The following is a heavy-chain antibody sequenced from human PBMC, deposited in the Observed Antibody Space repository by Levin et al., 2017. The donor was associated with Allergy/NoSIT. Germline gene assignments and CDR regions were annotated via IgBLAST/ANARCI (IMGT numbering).Heavy chain of an antibody. J-gene: IGHJ5*02. D-gene: IGHD3-10*01. CDR3: ARRAFYGSGLFDP. Sequence: SETLSLTCTVSGDSISSRSHYWSWIRQPPGKGLEWIGTIYYSGITFYSPSLENRVTISIDTPNNQFSLNLRSVTAADTAIYYCARRAFYGSGLFDPWGQGALVTVSS. V-gene: IGHV4-39*01. CDR2: IYYSGIT. CDR1: GDSISSRSHY.